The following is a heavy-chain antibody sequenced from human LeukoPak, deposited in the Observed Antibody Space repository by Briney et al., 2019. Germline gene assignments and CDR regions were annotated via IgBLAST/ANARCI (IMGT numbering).Heavy chain of an antibody. V-gene: IGHV5-51*01. CDR3: TRLGPGYYGSGSPGFDY. CDR2: IYPDDSDT. J-gene: IGHJ4*02. D-gene: IGHD3-10*01. Sequence: GESLKISCKGFAYSFTSYWIGCVRQMPGKGLEWMGIIYPDDSDTRYSPSFQGQVTISADKSISTAYLQWSSLKASDIARYYCTRLGPGYYGSGSPGFDYWGQGTLVTVSS. CDR1: AYSFTSYW.